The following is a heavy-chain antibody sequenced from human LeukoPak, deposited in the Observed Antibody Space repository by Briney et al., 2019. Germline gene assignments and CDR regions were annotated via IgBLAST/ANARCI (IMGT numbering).Heavy chain of an antibody. Sequence: GGSLRLSCAASGFTFSDYYMSWIRQAPGKGLEWVSYISSNGSTIYYADSVKGRFTISRDNAKNSLYLQMNSLRAEDTAVYYCARDLTTGTPYYWGQGTLVTVSS. V-gene: IGHV3-11*04. J-gene: IGHJ4*02. CDR2: ISSNGSTI. CDR1: GFTFSDYY. D-gene: IGHD1-1*01. CDR3: ARDLTTGTPYY.